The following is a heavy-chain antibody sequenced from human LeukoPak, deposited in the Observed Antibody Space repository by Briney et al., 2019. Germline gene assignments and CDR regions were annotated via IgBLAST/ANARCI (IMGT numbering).Heavy chain of an antibody. J-gene: IGHJ4*02. D-gene: IGHD2-15*01. CDR1: GGSIRSYY. CDR2: IYYSGST. CDR3: ARDEGDGSYFDN. V-gene: IGHV4-59*01. Sequence: PSETLSLTCTVSGGSIRSYYWSWIRQPPGKGLEWIGYIYYSGSTNYNPSLKSRVTISVDTSKNQFSLKLSSVTAADTAVYYCARDEGDGSYFDNWGQGTLVTVSS.